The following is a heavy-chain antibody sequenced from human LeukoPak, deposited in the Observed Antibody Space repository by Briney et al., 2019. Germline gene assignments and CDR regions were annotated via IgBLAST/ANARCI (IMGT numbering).Heavy chain of an antibody. CDR2: IYTSGST. Sequence: SSETLSLTCTVSGGSISSGSYYWSWIRQPAGKGLEWIGRIYTSGSTNYDPSLESRVTISVDTSKNQFSLKLSSVTAADTAVYYCARDLAAAGFDYWGQGTLVTVFS. CDR3: ARDLAAAGFDY. J-gene: IGHJ4*02. V-gene: IGHV4-61*02. CDR1: GGSISSGSYY. D-gene: IGHD6-13*01.